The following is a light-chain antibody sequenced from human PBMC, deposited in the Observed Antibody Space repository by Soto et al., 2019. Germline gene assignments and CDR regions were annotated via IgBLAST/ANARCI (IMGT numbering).Light chain of an antibody. V-gene: IGKV1-5*01. CDR2: DAS. CDR3: QQYNRYWT. CDR1: QSISSR. Sequence: DIQMTQSPSTLSASVGDTVTITCRASQSISSRLAWYQQKPGKAPKLLIYDASSLESGVPSRFSGSGSGTEFTLTIRQLQHYDVEYYYCQQYNRYWTFGRGTKVEIK. J-gene: IGKJ1*01.